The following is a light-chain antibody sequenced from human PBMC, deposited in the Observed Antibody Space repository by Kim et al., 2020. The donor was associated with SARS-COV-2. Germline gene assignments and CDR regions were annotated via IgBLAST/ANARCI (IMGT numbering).Light chain of an antibody. CDR1: QSVSRN. CDR3: QQYNNWATMYT. V-gene: IGKV3-15*01. J-gene: IGKJ2*01. CDR2: GAS. Sequence: SQEERATLPCRASQSVSRNLAGYQRKPGQAPRRLIYGASTRATGIPARFSGSGSGTELTLTISSLQSEDIAVYYGQQYNNWATMYTFGQGTKLEI.